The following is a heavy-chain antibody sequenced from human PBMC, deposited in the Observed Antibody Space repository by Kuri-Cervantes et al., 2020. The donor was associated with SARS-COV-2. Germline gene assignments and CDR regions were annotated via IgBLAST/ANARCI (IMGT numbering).Heavy chain of an antibody. D-gene: IGHD3-22*01. V-gene: IGHV5-10-1*01. CDR3: ARHVPPYYDGSGHSDY. Sequence: KVSCKGSGYSFTSYWISWVRQMPGKGLEWMGRIDPSDSYTNYSPSFQGHVTISADKSISTAYLQWSSLKASDTAMYYCARHVPPYYDGSGHSDYWGQGTLVTVSS. CDR2: IDPSDSYT. CDR1: GYSFTSYW. J-gene: IGHJ4*02.